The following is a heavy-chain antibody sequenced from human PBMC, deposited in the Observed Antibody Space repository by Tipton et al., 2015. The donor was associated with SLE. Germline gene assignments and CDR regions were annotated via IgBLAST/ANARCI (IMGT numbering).Heavy chain of an antibody. Sequence: TLSLTCTVSGGSISSYYLSWIRPPPGKGLEWIGYIYYSGRTNYNPSLKSRVTISVDTSKNQFSLKLSSVTAADTAVYYCARGGLIFGVVNPMDVWGKGTTVTGSS. J-gene: IGHJ6*03. CDR3: ARGGLIFGVVNPMDV. CDR1: GGSISSYY. V-gene: IGHV4-59*01. D-gene: IGHD3-3*01. CDR2: IYYSGRT.